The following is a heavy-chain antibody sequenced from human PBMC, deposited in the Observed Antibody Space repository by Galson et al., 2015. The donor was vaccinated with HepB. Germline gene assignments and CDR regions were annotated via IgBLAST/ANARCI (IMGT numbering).Heavy chain of an antibody. Sequence: TLSLTCAVYGGSFSGYYWSRIRQPPGKGLEWIGEINHSGSTNYNPSLKSRVTISVDTSKNQFSLKLSSVTAADTAVYYCARGGEAILWFGELFDYWGQGTLVTVSS. V-gene: IGHV4-34*01. CDR1: GGSFSGYY. CDR3: ARGGEAILWFGELFDY. J-gene: IGHJ4*02. D-gene: IGHD3-10*01. CDR2: INHSGST.